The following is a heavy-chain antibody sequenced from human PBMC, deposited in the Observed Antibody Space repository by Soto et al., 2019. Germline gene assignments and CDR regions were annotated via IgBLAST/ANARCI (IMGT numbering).Heavy chain of an antibody. CDR3: AHRSRGYAYYFAQ. D-gene: IGHD5-12*01. Sequence: QITLKESGPTLVKPTQTLTLTCSFSGFSRSTRGVGVDWIRHPPGKALEWLALMFWDDDKWYSPSLRSRLTITEDTSKNQVVRTMTNMDTVDTATYYFAHRSRGYAYYFAQSGQGTLVTVS. V-gene: IGHV2-5*02. CDR2: MFWDDDK. J-gene: IGHJ4*02. CDR1: GFSRSTRGVG.